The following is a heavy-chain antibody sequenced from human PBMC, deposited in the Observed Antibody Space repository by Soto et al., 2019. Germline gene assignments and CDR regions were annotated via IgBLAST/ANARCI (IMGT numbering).Heavy chain of an antibody. D-gene: IGHD4-4*01. J-gene: IGHJ4*02. Sequence: PGGSLRLSCAASGFPFSSYVMAWVRQAPGKALEWVSGISGGGSNTFYADSVKGRFTISRDNSKNTLLLQMNSLGAEDTAVYYCAKDSNKYSSSLRGRYFDYWGQGIGVTVSS. CDR3: AKDSNKYSSSLRGRYFDY. CDR2: ISGGGSNT. CDR1: GFPFSSYV. V-gene: IGHV3-23*01.